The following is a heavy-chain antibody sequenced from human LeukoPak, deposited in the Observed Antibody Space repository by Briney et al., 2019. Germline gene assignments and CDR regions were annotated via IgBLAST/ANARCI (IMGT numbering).Heavy chain of an antibody. CDR3: ARASHVYSGNYWIDN. V-gene: IGHV4-30-2*01. J-gene: IGHJ4*02. D-gene: IGHD1-26*01. CDR2: NYQSGTT. CDR1: GGSVSRGGYY. Sequence: SETLSPTCTVSGGSVSRGGYYWSWIRQPPGKGLEWIGHNYQSGTTYYNPSLKSRVTISIDRSKNQFSLKLSSVTAADTAVYYCARASHVYSGNYWIDNWGQGTLVPVSS.